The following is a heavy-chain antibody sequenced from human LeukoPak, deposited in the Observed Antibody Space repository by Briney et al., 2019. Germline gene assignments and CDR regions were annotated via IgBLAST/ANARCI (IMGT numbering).Heavy chain of an antibody. CDR2: INRRGTV. CDR1: GGSFSDHS. J-gene: IGHJ4*02. D-gene: IGHD3-3*01. CDR3: AREQALPGVTISGVVVMGYFDN. V-gene: IGHV4-34*01. Sequence: SETLSLTCGLYGGSFSDHSWSWLRQSPGKGLEWIGDINRRGTVNFNPSLKSRVLISLDTSRTQFSLRLDSLTAADTAVYYCAREQALPGVTISGVVVMGYFDNWGQGTLVTVSS.